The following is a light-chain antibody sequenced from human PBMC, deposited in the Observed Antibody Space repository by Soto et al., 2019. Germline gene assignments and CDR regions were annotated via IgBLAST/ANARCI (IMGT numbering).Light chain of an antibody. CDR2: DVS. J-gene: IGLJ2*01. CDR1: SSDVGGYNY. V-gene: IGLV2-14*01. Sequence: QSALTQPASVSASPGQSITISCTGTSSDVGGYNYVSWYQQHPGKAPKLMIYDVSNRPSGVSNRFSGSKSGNTASLTISGLHAADEADYYCTSYTSSSTNVVFGGGTKVTVL. CDR3: TSYTSSSTNVV.